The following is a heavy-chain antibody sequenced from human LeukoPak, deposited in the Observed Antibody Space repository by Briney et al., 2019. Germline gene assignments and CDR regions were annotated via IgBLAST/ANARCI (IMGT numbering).Heavy chain of an antibody. D-gene: IGHD2-15*01. J-gene: IGHJ3*02. V-gene: IGHV4-4*07. CDR2: IYTRGST. CDR1: GGSISNYY. Sequence: SETLSVTCTVSGGSISNYYWSWIRQPGGKGLEWIGRIYTRGSTNYNPSLKSRVTMSVDTSKNQFSLKLSSVTAADTAVYYCARGRYCSADICSGGDAFDIWGQGTMVSVSS. CDR3: ARGRYCSADICSGGDAFDI.